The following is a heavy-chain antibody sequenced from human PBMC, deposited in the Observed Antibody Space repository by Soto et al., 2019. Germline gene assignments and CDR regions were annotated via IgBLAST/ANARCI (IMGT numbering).Heavy chain of an antibody. CDR3: ARNPMTRVTTIYYDGMEV. CDR1: VGTFSSYA. D-gene: IGHD4-17*01. J-gene: IGHJ6*02. V-gene: IGHV1-69*12. CDR2: IIPIFGAA. Sequence: QVQLVQSGAEVKKPGSSVTVSCQASVGTFSSYAISWVRQAPGQGLEWMGGIIPIFGAADYAQKFQGRVTITADESTSTAYMELSSVTSENTAVYYCARNPMTRVTTIYYDGMEVWGQGTTVTVSS.